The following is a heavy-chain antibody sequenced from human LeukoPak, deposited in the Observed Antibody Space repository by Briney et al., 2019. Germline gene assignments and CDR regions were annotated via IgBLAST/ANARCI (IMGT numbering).Heavy chain of an antibody. CDR3: ARAAGGWRYDSSGYYYFDY. V-gene: IGHV4-31*03. CDR1: GGSISSGGYY. Sequence: SQTLSLTCTVSGGSISSGGYYWSWIRQHPGKGLEWIGYIYYSGSTYYNPSLKSRVTISVDTSKNQFSLKLSSVTAADTAVYYCARAAGGWRYDSSGYYYFDYWGQGTLVTVPS. D-gene: IGHD3-22*01. CDR2: IYYSGST. J-gene: IGHJ4*02.